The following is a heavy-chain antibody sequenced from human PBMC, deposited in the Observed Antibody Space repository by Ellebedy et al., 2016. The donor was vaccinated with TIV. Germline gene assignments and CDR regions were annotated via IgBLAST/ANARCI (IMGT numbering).Heavy chain of an antibody. CDR3: AREYYDFWRSNRAFDI. D-gene: IGHD3-3*01. J-gene: IGHJ3*02. CDR2: MNPNSGNT. CDR1: GYTFTSYD. V-gene: IGHV1-8*01. Sequence: ASVKVSXXASGYTFTSYDINWVRQATGQGLEWMGWMNPNSGNTGYAQKFQGRVTMTRNTSISTAYMELSSLRSEDTAVYYCAREYYDFWRSNRAFDIWGQGTMVTVSS.